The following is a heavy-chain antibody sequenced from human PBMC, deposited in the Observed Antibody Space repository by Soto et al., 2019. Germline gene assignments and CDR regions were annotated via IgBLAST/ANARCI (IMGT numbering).Heavy chain of an antibody. CDR1: GADINTYS. CDR2: IYTSASI. V-gene: IGHV4-4*07. D-gene: IGHD6-19*01. CDR3: ARDREAGYNFYYGMDV. Sequence: SETLSLTCSVSGADINTYSWTWIRQPAGKGLEWIGRIYTSASINYNPSLRGRVTLSVDTSTNQVSLKLASVTAADTAVYYCARDREAGYNFYYGMDVWGQGTTVTAP. J-gene: IGHJ6*02.